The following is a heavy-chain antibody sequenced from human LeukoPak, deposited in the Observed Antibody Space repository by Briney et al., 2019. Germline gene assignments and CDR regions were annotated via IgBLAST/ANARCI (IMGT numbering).Heavy chain of an antibody. V-gene: IGHV4-34*01. CDR3: GRGHVVRGVIPCDAFDI. J-gene: IGHJ3*02. CDR2: INHSGST. D-gene: IGHD3-10*01. CDR1: GGSFSGYY. Sequence: PSETLSLTCAVYGGSFSGYYWSWIRQPPGKGLEWIGEINHSGSTNYNPSLKSRVTISVDTSKNQFSLKLGSVTAADTAVYYCGRGHVVRGVIPCDAFDIWGQGTMVTVSS.